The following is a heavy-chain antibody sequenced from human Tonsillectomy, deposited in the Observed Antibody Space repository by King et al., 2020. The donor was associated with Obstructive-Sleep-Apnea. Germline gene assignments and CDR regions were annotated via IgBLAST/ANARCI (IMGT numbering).Heavy chain of an antibody. V-gene: IGHV4-4*07. D-gene: IGHD1-26*01. CDR2: IYASGSA. CDR3: ARTSGNYSPIDF. CDR1: GGSISSYY. Sequence: VQLQESGPGLVKPSETLSLTCTVSGGSISSYYWSWIWQPAGKGLEWIGRIYASGSANYNPSLKNRVTMSGDTSKNQFSLKLSSVTAADTAVYYCARTSGNYSPIDFWGQGTLVTVSS. J-gene: IGHJ4*02.